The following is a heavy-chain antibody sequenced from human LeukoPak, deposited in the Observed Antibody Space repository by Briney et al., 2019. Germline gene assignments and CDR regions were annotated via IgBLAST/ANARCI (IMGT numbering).Heavy chain of an antibody. D-gene: IGHD2-15*01. J-gene: IGHJ4*02. Sequence: GESLKISCKGSEYSFATYWIGWVRQIPGQGLEWMGIIFPGDSDTRYSPSFQGQVTISADKSISTAYLQWSSLKASDTAIYYCASEYCSGGNCYFDYWGQGTLVTVSS. V-gene: IGHV5-51*01. CDR1: EYSFATYW. CDR3: ASEYCSGGNCYFDY. CDR2: IFPGDSDT.